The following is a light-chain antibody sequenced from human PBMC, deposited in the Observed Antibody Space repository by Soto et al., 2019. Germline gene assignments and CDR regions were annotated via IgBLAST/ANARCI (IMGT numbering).Light chain of an antibody. V-gene: IGLV1-40*01. CDR2: GNN. J-gene: IGLJ2*01. CDR1: SSNIGAGYD. Sequence: QSVLTQPPSVSGAPGQRVTISCTGSSSNIGAGYDVHWYQQLPGTAPKLLIYGNNNRPSGVPDRFSGSKSGTSASLAITGLQAEDEADYYCQSYDSSLSASGVVFGGGTKLTVL. CDR3: QSYDSSLSASGVV.